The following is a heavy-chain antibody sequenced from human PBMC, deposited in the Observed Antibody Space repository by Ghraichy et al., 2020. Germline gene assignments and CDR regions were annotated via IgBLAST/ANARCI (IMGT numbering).Heavy chain of an antibody. D-gene: IGHD7-27*01. Sequence: GESLNISCADSGFTFSSYSMNWVRQAPGKGLEWISYITSSSSTIYYADSVKGRFTISRDNAKNSLYLQMNSLRDEDTAVYYCARSSGHFDYWGQGTPVTVSS. CDR2: ITSSSSTI. J-gene: IGHJ4*02. CDR1: GFTFSSYS. V-gene: IGHV3-48*02. CDR3: ARSSGHFDY.